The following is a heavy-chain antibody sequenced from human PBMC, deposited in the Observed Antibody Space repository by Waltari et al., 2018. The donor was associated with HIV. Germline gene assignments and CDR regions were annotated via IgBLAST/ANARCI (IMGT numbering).Heavy chain of an antibody. V-gene: IGHV1-2*02. J-gene: IGHJ6*02. Sequence: QGLLVQSGTEMKKPGASVKVSCRASGYTFTGYYMDWVRQAPGQGLEWVGWINPNSGATNYAQKFQGRVTMTRDTSISTAYMDLSGLRSDDTAVYYCVRDQRWTVIFYYYKGMDVWGQGTTVTVSS. CDR2: INPNSGAT. CDR3: VRDQRWTVIFYYYKGMDV. D-gene: IGHD3-10*01. CDR1: GYTFTGYY.